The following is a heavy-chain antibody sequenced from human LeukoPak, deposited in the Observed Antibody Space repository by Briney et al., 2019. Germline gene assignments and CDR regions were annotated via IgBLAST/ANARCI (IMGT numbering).Heavy chain of an antibody. CDR2: IIPNSGGT. D-gene: IGHD3-10*01. Sequence: ASVKVSCKASGGTFSSYAISWVRQAPGQGLEWMGGIIPNSGGTNYAQKFQGRVTMTRDTSISTAYMELSRLRSDDTAVYYCARAPELWFGELSRSTPFDYWGQGTLVTVSS. V-gene: IGHV1-2*02. CDR1: GGTFSSYA. CDR3: ARAPELWFGELSRSTPFDY. J-gene: IGHJ4*02.